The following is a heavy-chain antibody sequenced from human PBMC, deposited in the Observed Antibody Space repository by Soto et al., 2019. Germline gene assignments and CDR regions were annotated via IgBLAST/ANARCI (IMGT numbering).Heavy chain of an antibody. J-gene: IGHJ4*02. D-gene: IGHD3-22*01. CDR3: ARLGSSGYYSGSDY. Sequence: PSWSQWHTCTAAVPPLNRCVYYRRLLGHPTGKSLEWIGYISYSGSTYYNPSLKSRVTISVDTSKNQFSLKLSSVTAADTAVYYCARLGSSGYYSGSDYWGQGTLVTVSS. V-gene: IGHV4-30-4*01. CDR1: VPPLNRCVYY. CDR2: ISYSGST.